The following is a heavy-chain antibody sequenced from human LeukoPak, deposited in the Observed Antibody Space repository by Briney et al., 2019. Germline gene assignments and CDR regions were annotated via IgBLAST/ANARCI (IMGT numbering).Heavy chain of an antibody. J-gene: IGHJ5*02. Sequence: PGTPSLSCTLSRDSLTGIDSCWSCVSHHPGSGLGFVVCLYFSGSTYYNPSLNGRATISVATSTNQFSLKLFSMIAADTVLYFCARHRLHHVWFDPGGEGTLVSVSS. CDR3: ARHRLHHVWFDP. CDR2: LYFSGST. D-gene: IGHD3-10*02. CDR1: RDSLTGIDSC. V-gene: IGHV4-39*01.